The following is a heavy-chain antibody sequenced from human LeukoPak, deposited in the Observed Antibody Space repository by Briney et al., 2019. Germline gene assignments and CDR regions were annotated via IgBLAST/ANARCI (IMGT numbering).Heavy chain of an antibody. D-gene: IGHD6-13*01. CDR2: INEDGTEK. CDR1: GFTFSAYW. V-gene: IGHV3-7*01. Sequence: GGSLRLSCSASGFTFSAYWMTWVRQAPGQGLEWVANINEDGTEKNYLDSVKGRFTISRDNANNSMHLQMNSLRAEDTAVYYCARPGIAGAGTAYSDYWGQGTLVTVSS. CDR3: ARPGIAGAGTAYSDY. J-gene: IGHJ4*02.